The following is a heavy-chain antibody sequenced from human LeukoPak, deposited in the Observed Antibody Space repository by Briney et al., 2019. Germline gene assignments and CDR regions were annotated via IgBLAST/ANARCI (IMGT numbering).Heavy chain of an antibody. Sequence: SETLSLTCSVSGASINSHYWSWIRQPAGRGLEWIGRVYVSGSTNYSPSLKSRLTMSVDKSKSQVSLNLSSVTAADTAVYYCARVFGSYSSSSDDYYYYMDVWGKGTTVTVSS. CDR3: ARVFGSYSSSSDDYYYYMDV. CDR2: VYVSGST. V-gene: IGHV4-4*07. D-gene: IGHD6-6*01. J-gene: IGHJ6*03. CDR1: GASINSHY.